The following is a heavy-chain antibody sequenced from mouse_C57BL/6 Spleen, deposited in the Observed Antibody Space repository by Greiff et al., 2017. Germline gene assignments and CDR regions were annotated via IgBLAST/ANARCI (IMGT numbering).Heavy chain of an antibody. J-gene: IGHJ4*01. CDR1: GYSFTSYC. Sequence: QVQLKQPGPELVMPGASVKLSCKASGYSFTSYCLPWVKQRPGQGLVWIGEIDPSDSYTNYNQKFKGKSTLTVDKSSGTAYMQLNSLTSEDSAVYYYSRSHDDGSTYFAMDCWGQGTSVTVSS. CDR3: SRSHDDGSTYFAMDC. D-gene: IGHD1-1*02. V-gene: IGHV1-69*01. CDR2: IDPSDSYT.